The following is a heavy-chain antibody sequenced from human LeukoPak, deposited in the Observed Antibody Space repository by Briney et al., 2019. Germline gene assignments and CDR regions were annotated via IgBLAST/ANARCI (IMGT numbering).Heavy chain of an antibody. D-gene: IGHD5-12*01. CDR3: ARGSFPTNLFDY. CDR1: GGSVSSGSYY. V-gene: IGHV4-61*01. Sequence: SETLSLTCTVSGGSVSSGSYYWSWIRQPPGKGLEWIGYINYSGSTNYNPSLKSRVTISVDTSKNQFSLKLSSVTAADTAVYYCARGSFPTNLFDYWGQGTLVTVSS. J-gene: IGHJ4*02. CDR2: INYSGST.